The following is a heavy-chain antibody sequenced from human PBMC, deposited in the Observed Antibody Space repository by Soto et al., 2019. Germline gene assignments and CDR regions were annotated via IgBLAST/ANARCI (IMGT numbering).Heavy chain of an antibody. V-gene: IGHV3-21*01. CDR3: ANYGTGSYAYYFMDV. D-gene: IGHD3-10*01. CDR2: ISRTSSYI. Sequence: GGSLRLSCAGSEFSFSDYGMNWVRQAPGKGLEWVSSISRTSSYIYYADSVKGRFTVSRDNAKNSLYLQMNSLRAEDTAVYYCANYGTGSYAYYFMDVWGKGTTVTVSS. J-gene: IGHJ6*03. CDR1: EFSFSDYG.